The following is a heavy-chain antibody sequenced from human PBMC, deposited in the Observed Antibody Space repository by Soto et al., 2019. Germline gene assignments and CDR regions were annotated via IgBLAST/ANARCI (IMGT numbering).Heavy chain of an antibody. CDR1: GGSISSGGYY. CDR2: IYYSGST. J-gene: IGHJ4*02. V-gene: IGHV4-31*03. D-gene: IGHD3-9*01. CDR3: ARADYDILTGYYLGGYYFDY. Sequence: TLSLTCTVSGGSISSGGYYWSWIRQHPGKGLEWIGYIYYSGSTYYNPSLKSRVTISVDTSKNQFSLKLSSVTAADTAVYYCARADYDILTGYYLGGYYFDYWGQGTLVTVSS.